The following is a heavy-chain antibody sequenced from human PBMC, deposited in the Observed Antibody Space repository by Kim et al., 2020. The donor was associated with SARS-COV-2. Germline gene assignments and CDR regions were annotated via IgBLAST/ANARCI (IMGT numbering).Heavy chain of an antibody. Sequence: GGSLRLSCAASGFTFDDYGMSWVRQAPGKGLEWVSGINRKSDSTGYAESVKGRFTISRDNAKNFLVIQMNSLRAEDTALYHCVRGYAGGPFDLWGQGTLVTVSS. CDR2: INRKSDST. CDR1: GFTFDDYG. D-gene: IGHD3-16*01. CDR3: VRGYAGGPFDL. V-gene: IGHV3-20*01. J-gene: IGHJ4*02.